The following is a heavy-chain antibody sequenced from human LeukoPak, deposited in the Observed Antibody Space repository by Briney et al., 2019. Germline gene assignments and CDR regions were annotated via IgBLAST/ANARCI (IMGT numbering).Heavy chain of an antibody. CDR3: ASGGNYYDSSGYYSMDY. V-gene: IGHV3-48*01. CDR2: ISGSRTI. D-gene: IGHD3-22*01. Sequence: PGGSLRLSCAASGFTFSTYSMNWVRQAPGKGLEWVSYISGSRTIYYADSVKGRFTISRDNAKNSLYLQMNSLRAEDTAVYYCASGGNYYDSSGYYSMDYWGQGTLVTVSS. CDR1: GFTFSTYS. J-gene: IGHJ4*02.